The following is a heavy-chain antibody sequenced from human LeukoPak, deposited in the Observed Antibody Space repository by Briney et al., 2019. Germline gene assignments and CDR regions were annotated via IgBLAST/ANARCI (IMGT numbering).Heavy chain of an antibody. Sequence: PSETLSLTCNVSGDSISSSNYYWAWIRQPPGKGLEWIGNIYSSGSTHFSPSLRSRVTMSADKSKNQLFLKIISVTAADTAVYYCARHNMHLSGFDFWGQGTLVTVSS. CDR1: GDSISSSNYY. J-gene: IGHJ4*02. V-gene: IGHV4-39*01. CDR2: IYSSGST. D-gene: IGHD2-2*01. CDR3: ARHNMHLSGFDF.